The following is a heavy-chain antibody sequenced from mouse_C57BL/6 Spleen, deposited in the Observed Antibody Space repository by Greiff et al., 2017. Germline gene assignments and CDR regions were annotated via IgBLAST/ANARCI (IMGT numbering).Heavy chain of an antibody. V-gene: IGHV1-69*01. CDR2: IDPSDSYT. Sequence: QVQLQQPGAELVMPGASVKLSCKASGYTFTSYWMHWVKQRPGQGLEWIGEIDPSDSYTNYNQKFKGKSTLTVDKSSSTAYMQLSSLTSEDSAVYYCARRSTGTNYYAMDYWGQGTSVTVSS. D-gene: IGHD4-1*02. J-gene: IGHJ4*01. CDR1: GYTFTSYW. CDR3: ARRSTGTNYYAMDY.